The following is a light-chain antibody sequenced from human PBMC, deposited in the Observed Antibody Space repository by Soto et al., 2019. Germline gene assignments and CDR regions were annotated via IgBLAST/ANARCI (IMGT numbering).Light chain of an antibody. CDR1: QSVSSTY. CDR2: VTS. CDR3: LHSDT. V-gene: IGKV3-20*01. Sequence: TQTQTHRSVSTGGRATLSCSASQSVSSTYLAWYQQKPGQAPRLLIYVTSSRATGIPDRFSGSGSGTDFSLTLSRLEPEEFAVFYCLHSDTFGQGTRLEI. J-gene: IGKJ5*01.